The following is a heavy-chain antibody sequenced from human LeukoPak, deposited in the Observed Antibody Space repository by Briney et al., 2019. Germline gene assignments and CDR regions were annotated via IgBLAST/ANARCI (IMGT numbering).Heavy chain of an antibody. Sequence: GGSLRLSCAASGFTFSSYSMNWVRQAPGKGLEWVANIKKDGSEKYYVDSVKGRFTISRDNAKTSLYLQMNSLRAEDTAVYYCAKGLWPMAFDFWGQGTLVTVSS. J-gene: IGHJ4*02. V-gene: IGHV3-7*01. CDR1: GFTFSSYS. CDR2: IKKDGSEK. CDR3: AKGLWPMAFDF. D-gene: IGHD2-21*01.